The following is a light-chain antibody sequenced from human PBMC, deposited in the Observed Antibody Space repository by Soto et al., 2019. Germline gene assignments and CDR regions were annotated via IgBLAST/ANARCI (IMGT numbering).Light chain of an antibody. CDR3: SLSTSSSTYV. Sequence: QSALTKPPSVSGSPGQSVTISCTGASSDVGNYNHVSWYQQPPGTAPKLMIYEVSSRPSGVPDRFSGSKSGNTASLTISGLQTEDEADYYCSLSTSSSTYVFGTGTKLTVL. CDR1: SSDVGNYNH. J-gene: IGLJ1*01. V-gene: IGLV2-18*01. CDR2: EVS.